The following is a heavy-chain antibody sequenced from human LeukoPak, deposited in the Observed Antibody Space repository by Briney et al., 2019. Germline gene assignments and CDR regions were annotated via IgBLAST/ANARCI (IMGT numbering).Heavy chain of an antibody. D-gene: IGHD2-15*01. CDR3: AKDGDCSGGSCYDY. V-gene: IGHV1-69*13. J-gene: IGHJ4*02. CDR1: GGPFSSYA. Sequence: ASVKVSCKASGGPFSSYAISWVRQAPGQGPEWMGGIIPIFGTANYAQKFQGRVTITADESTSTAYMELSSLRSEDTAVYYCAKDGDCSGGSCYDYWGQGTLVTVSS. CDR2: IIPIFGTA.